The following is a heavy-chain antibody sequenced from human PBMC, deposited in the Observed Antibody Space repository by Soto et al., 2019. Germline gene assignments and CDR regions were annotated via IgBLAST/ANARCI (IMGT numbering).Heavy chain of an antibody. CDR1: GDSISSGGYS. Sequence: QLQLQESGSGLVKPSQSLSLTCAVSGDSISSGGYSWSWMRQPPGKVLEWIGNIYHSGSTYYNPSINNPVTXSXNRSKNQFSLQLTLVTAADKTVYYCAIQKNWFDPWGQGTLVPVSS. J-gene: IGHJ5*02. CDR3: AIQKNWFDP. CDR2: IYHSGST. V-gene: IGHV4-30-2*01.